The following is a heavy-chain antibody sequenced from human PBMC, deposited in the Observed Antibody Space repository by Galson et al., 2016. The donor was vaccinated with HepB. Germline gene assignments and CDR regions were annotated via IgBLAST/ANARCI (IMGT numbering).Heavy chain of an antibody. Sequence: ETLSLTCTFSGGSISSPDHYWRWIRQPPGKGLEWTADIYHIGSTQYNPSLKSPVTISVYTSKNQFALKLTSVTAADTAVYYCVSLHCRSGCCYSGLAMGVWGQGTLVTVFS. CDR2: IYHIGST. J-gene: IGHJ4*02. CDR3: VSLHCRSGCCYSGLAMGV. CDR1: GGSISSPDHY. V-gene: IGHV4-39*01. D-gene: IGHD2-15*01.